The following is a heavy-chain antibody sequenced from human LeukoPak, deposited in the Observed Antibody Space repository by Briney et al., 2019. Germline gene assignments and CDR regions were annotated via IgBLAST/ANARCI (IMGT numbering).Heavy chain of an antibody. V-gene: IGHV3-7*03. CDR3: ARKAQYNGHYPLDY. CDR1: GFPFSSYW. Sequence: PGGSLRLSCAASGFPFSSYWMTWVRQAPGKGLEWVANIKQDGSKKSYVDSVKGRFTISRDSSKNTLFLQMNSLRAEDTALYFCARKAQYNGHYPLDYWGQGTLVTVSS. CDR2: IKQDGSKK. J-gene: IGHJ4*02. D-gene: IGHD1-7*01.